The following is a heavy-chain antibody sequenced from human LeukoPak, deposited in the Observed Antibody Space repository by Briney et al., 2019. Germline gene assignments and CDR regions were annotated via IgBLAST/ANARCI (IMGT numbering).Heavy chain of an antibody. Sequence: GGSLRLSCAASGFTFDDYAIHWVRQVPGKGLEWVSGISWNSGTIGYEVSVKGRFTISRDNAKNSPYLQMNSLRAEDTALYYCAKERIVGGYRYGPFDHWGQGTLVTVSS. J-gene: IGHJ4*02. CDR3: AKERIVGGYRYGPFDH. D-gene: IGHD5-18*01. V-gene: IGHV3-9*01. CDR2: ISWNSGTI. CDR1: GFTFDDYA.